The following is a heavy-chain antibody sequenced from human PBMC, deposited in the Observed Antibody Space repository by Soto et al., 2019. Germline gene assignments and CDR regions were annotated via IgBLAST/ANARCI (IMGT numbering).Heavy chain of an antibody. J-gene: IGHJ4*02. CDR1: GGSISSSNSY. Sequence: SETLSLTCTVCGGSISSSNSYWGWIRQPPGMGLEWIGSMYYSGSTYHNPSLKSRVTISVDTSKIQFSLKLSSVTAADTAVYYCVRGLTTIADNWGQGTLVTVSS. CDR3: VRGLTTIADN. D-gene: IGHD4-17*01. CDR2: MYYSGST. V-gene: IGHV4-39*01.